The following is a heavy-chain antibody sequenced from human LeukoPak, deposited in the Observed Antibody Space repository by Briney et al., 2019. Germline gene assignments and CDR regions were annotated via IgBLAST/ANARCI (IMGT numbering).Heavy chain of an antibody. Sequence: PGGPLRLSCAASGFTFSSYAMHWVRQAPGKGLGWVAVISYDGSNKYYADSVKGRFTISRDNSKNTLYLQMNSLRAEDTAVYYCARDRIVATNYYYYGMDVWGQGTTVTVSS. CDR1: GFTFSSYA. CDR2: ISYDGSNK. D-gene: IGHD5-12*01. J-gene: IGHJ6*02. CDR3: ARDRIVATNYYYYGMDV. V-gene: IGHV3-30-3*01.